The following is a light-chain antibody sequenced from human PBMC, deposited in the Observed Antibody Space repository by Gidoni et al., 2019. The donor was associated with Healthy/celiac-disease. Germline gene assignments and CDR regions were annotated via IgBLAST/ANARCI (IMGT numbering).Light chain of an antibody. J-gene: IGKJ2*01. CDR1: QSVSSSY. CDR3: QQYGSSPRYT. Sequence: EIVLTQSPGTLSLSPGERATLSCRASQSVSSSYLAWYQQKPGQDPRLLIDGASSRATGIPDRFSGSGSATDFTLTISRLEPADFAVYYCQQYGSSPRYTFGQGTKLEIK. CDR2: GAS. V-gene: IGKV3-20*01.